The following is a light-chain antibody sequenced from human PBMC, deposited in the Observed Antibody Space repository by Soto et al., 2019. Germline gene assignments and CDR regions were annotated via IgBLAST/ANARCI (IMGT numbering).Light chain of an antibody. V-gene: IGLV2-14*03. CDR2: DVS. CDR3: SSYTTSNTRQIV. Sequence: SLPPQPAPMYCSHGQSINLSCAGSRSNVGGYNYVSWYQHHPGKAPKLIIYDVSNRPSGVSNPFSGSKSGNTASLTISGLQPEDEADYYCSSYTTSNTRQIVFGTGTKVTVL. J-gene: IGLJ1*01. CDR1: RSNVGGYNY.